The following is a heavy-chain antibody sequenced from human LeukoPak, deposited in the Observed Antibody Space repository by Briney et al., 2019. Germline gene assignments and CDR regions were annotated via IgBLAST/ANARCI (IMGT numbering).Heavy chain of an antibody. CDR3: ARDHGVVGATTGAAFDI. V-gene: IGHV3-30*03. D-gene: IGHD1-26*01. Sequence: PGGSLRLSCAASGFTFSTYSMNWVRQAPGKGLEWVAVISYDGSNKYYADSVKGRFTISRDNSKNTLYLQMNSLRAEDTAVYYCARDHGVVGATTGAAFDIWGQGTMVTVSS. CDR1: GFTFSTYS. CDR2: ISYDGSNK. J-gene: IGHJ3*02.